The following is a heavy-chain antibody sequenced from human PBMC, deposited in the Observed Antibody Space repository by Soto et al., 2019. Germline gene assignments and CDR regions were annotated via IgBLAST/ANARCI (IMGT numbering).Heavy chain of an antibody. V-gene: IGHV4-31*03. CDR1: GGSISSGGYY. J-gene: IGHJ6*01. CDR3: ARGGWNYTSSGYKYYYGMDV. Sequence: QVQLQESGPGLVKPSQTLSLTCTVSGGSISSGGYYWSWIRQHPGKGLEWIGYIHYSGSTYYNPSIKSRVTISVDTSKNQFSLKLSSVTAADTAVYSCARGGWNYTSSGYKYYYGMDVWGQGTTVTVSS. D-gene: IGHD3-22*01. CDR2: IHYSGST.